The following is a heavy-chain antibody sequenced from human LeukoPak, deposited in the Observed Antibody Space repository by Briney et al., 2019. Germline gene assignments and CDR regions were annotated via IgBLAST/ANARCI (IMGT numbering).Heavy chain of an antibody. Sequence: GGSLRLSCAASGFTFSSYVMHWVRQAPGKGLEWVAVVSYDGSNKYYADSVKGRFTISRDNSKNTLYLQMNSLRAEDTAVYYCAKGLPSHQTPFDYWGQGTLVTVSS. CDR2: VSYDGSNK. V-gene: IGHV3-30*04. J-gene: IGHJ4*02. D-gene: IGHD2-2*01. CDR3: AKGLPSHQTPFDY. CDR1: GFTFSSYV.